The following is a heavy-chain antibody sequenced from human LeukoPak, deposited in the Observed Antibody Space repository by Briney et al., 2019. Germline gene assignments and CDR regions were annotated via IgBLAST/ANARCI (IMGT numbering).Heavy chain of an antibody. V-gene: IGHV3-23*01. CDR2: ISGSGGST. Sequence: GGSLRLSCAASGFTFSSYSMNWVRQAPGKGLEWVSAISGSGGSTYYADSVKGRFTISRDNSKNTLYLQMNSLRAEDTAVYYCAKVKAKQWLDNYFDYWGQGTLVTVSS. D-gene: IGHD6-19*01. J-gene: IGHJ4*02. CDR1: GFTFSSYS. CDR3: AKVKAKQWLDNYFDY.